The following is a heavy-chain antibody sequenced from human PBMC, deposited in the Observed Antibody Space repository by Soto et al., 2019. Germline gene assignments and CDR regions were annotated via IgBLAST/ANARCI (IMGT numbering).Heavy chain of an antibody. CDR2: ISSSGSTI. Sequence: PGGSLRLSCAASGFTFSDYYMSWIRQAPGKGLEWVSYISSSGSTIYYADSVKGRFTTSRDNAKNSLYLQMNSLRAEDTAVYYCARVENGHYYGSGGGYYYGMDVWGQGTTVTVSS. D-gene: IGHD3-10*01. CDR1: GFTFSDYY. J-gene: IGHJ6*02. V-gene: IGHV3-11*01. CDR3: ARVENGHYYGSGGGYYYGMDV.